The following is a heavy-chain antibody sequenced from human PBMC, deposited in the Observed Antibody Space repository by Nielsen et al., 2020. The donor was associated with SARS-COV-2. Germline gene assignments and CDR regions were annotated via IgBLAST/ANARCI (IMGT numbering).Heavy chain of an antibody. CDR3: AKSGTGYYDGMDV. D-gene: IGHD3/OR15-3a*01. J-gene: IGHJ6*02. CDR1: GFTFSSYA. CDR2: ISGSGGST. Sequence: SCAASGFTFSSYAMSWVRQAPGKGLEWVSAISGSGGSTYYADSVKGRFTISRDNAKNSLYLQMNSLRAEDTALYYCAKSGTGYYDGMDVWGQGTTVTVSS. V-gene: IGHV3-23*01.